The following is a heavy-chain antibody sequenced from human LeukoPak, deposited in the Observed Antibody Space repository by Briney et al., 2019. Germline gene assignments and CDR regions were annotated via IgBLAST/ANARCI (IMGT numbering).Heavy chain of an antibody. CDR2: IYYSGST. Sequence: SETLSLTCTVSGGSISSSSYYWGWIRQPPGKGLEWIGSIYYSGSTYYNPSLKSRVTISVDTSKNQFSLKLSSVTAADTAVYYCARGRQLLLGGYWGQGTLVPVSS. CDR1: GGSISSSSYY. J-gene: IGHJ4*02. D-gene: IGHD2-15*01. CDR3: ARGRQLLLGGY. V-gene: IGHV4-39*07.